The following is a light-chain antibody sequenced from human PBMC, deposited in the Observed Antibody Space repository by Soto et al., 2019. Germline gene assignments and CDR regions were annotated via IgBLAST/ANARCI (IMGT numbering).Light chain of an antibody. J-gene: IGLJ2*01. V-gene: IGLV1-47*01. CDR3: ASWDDTLSVPI. CDR1: RSDIGSNY. Sequence: QSVLTQPPSASGTPGQRVTISCSGSRSDIGSNYVYWYQHLPGMAPKLLIYRNDQRPSGVPDRISGSRSGTSASLAIIGLRSEGEADYYCASWDDTLSVPIFGGGTKVTVL. CDR2: RND.